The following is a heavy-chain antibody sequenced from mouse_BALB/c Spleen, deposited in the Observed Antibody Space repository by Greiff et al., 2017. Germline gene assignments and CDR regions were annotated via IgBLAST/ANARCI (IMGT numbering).Heavy chain of an antibody. J-gene: IGHJ4*01. Sequence: VQLQEPGAELAKPGASVKMSCKASGYTFTSYWMHWVKQRPGQGLEWIGYINPSTGYTEYNQKFKDKATLTADKSSSTAYMQLSSLTSEDSAVYYCARGSSYYGNRCYAMDDWGEGTSVTVSS. CDR3: ARGSSYYGNRCYAMDD. D-gene: IGHD2-1*01. CDR2: INPSTGYT. CDR1: GYTFTSYW. V-gene: IGHV1-7*01.